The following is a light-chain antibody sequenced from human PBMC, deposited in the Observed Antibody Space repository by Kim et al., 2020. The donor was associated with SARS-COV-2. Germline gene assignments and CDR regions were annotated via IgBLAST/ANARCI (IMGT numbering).Light chain of an antibody. CDR2: GNS. J-gene: IGLJ1*01. V-gene: IGLV1-40*01. CDR1: SSNSGAGYD. Sequence: VTSHWTGGSSNSGAGYDVHWYQQLPGTAPKLLINGNSNRTSGVPDRFSVSKSGTSASRAITGLQAEDEADYYCQSYDSSLGGSVFGTGTKVTVL. CDR3: QSYDSSLGGSV.